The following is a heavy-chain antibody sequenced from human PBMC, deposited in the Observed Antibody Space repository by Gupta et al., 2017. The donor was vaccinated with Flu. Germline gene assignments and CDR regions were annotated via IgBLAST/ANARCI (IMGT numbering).Heavy chain of an antibody. D-gene: IGHD3-22*01. CDR1: GVSFSGYY. V-gene: IGHV4-34*01. J-gene: IGHJ6*02. Sequence: QVQLQQWGAGLLKPSETLSLTCAVYGVSFSGYYWSWIRQPPGKGLEWIGEINHSGSTNYNPSLKSRVTISVDTSKNQFSLKLRSVTAADTAVYYCARVTDSSGYYYYYGMDVWGQGTTVTVSS. CDR3: ARVTDSSGYYYYYGMDV. CDR2: INHSGST.